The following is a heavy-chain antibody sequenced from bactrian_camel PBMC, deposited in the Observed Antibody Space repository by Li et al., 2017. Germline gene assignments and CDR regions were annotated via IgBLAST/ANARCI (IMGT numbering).Heavy chain of an antibody. Sequence: QLVESGGGSVQAGGSLSLSCAAAGFGYSRYCMVWFRQVPGKEREGVAALDRDGKISYAESVEGRFTISKDNAKDTLYLQMNSLEPDDTAIYYCTPVLILSDGYCYKADNYWGQGTQVTVS. D-gene: IGHD3*01. CDR2: LDRDGKI. J-gene: IGHJ4*01. CDR1: GFGYSRYC. V-gene: IGHV3S26*01. CDR3: TPVLILSDGYCYKADNY.